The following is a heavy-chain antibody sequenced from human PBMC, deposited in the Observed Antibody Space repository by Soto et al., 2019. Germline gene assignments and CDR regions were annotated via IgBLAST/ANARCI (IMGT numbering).Heavy chain of an antibody. Sequence: QVQLVQSGAEVKKPGSSVKVSCKASGGTFSSYTISWVRQAPGQGLEWMGRIIPILGIANYAQKFQGRVTITGDKSKSTAYMGLGGLGSEDTAGYYWAGGGGGDYGDKGRFDYWGQGTLVTVSS. CDR1: GGTFSSYT. D-gene: IGHD4-17*01. CDR2: IIPILGIA. V-gene: IGHV1-69*02. CDR3: AGGGGGDYGDKGRFDY. J-gene: IGHJ4*02.